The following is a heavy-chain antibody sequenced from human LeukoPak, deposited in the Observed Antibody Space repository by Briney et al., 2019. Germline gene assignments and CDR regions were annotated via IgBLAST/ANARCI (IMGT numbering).Heavy chain of an antibody. D-gene: IGHD2-8*01. V-gene: IGHV3-33*01. CDR2: IWYDGSAI. CDR1: GFTFTRYG. J-gene: IGHJ6*02. Sequence: GGSLRLSCVASGFTFTRYGMHWVRQAPGKGLEWVAVIWYDGSAIYYADSVRGRFTLSRDNSKNTLYLQMNSLRAEDTAVYFCARGVSYGMDVRGQGTTVTVSS. CDR3: ARGVSYGMDV.